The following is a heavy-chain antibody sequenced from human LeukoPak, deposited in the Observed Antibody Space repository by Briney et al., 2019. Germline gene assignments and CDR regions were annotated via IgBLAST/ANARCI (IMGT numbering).Heavy chain of an antibody. CDR3: AKAYVDIVATRYAFDI. CDR1: GFTFSSYG. Sequence: GGSLRLSCAASGFTFSSYGMHWVRQAPGKGLEWVAVISYDGSNKYYADSVKGRFTISRDNSKNTLYLQMNSLRAEDTAVYYCAKAYVDIVATRYAFDIWGQGTMVTVSS. J-gene: IGHJ3*02. D-gene: IGHD5-12*01. V-gene: IGHV3-30*18. CDR2: ISYDGSNK.